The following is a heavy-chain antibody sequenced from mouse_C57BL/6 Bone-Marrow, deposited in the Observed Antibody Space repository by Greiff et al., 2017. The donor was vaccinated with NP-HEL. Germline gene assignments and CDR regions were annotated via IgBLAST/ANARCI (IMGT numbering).Heavy chain of an antibody. Sequence: VQLQQPGAELVMPGASVKLSCKASGYTFTSYWMHWVKQRPGQGLEWIGEIDPSDSYTNYNQKFKGKSTLTVDKSSSTAYMQLSSLTSEDSAVYYCARGSYFDVWGTGTTVTVSS. CDR2: IDPSDSYT. J-gene: IGHJ1*03. V-gene: IGHV1-69*01. CDR3: ARGSYFDV. CDR1: GYTFTSYW.